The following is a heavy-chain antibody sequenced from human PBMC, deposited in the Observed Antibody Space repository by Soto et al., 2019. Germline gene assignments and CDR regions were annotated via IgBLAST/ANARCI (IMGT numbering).Heavy chain of an antibody. CDR3: ARGGSEGGLDV. CDR2: LYYSGNT. D-gene: IGHD3-10*01. Sequence: QMQLQESGPGVVKPSETLSLTCTVSGASISTYYWTWIRQAPGKGLEWIGYLYYSGNTNYNPSLKSRVNMSVDTSKTHFSLTLTSATAADTAVYFCARGGSEGGLDVWGQVTTVAVSS. CDR1: GASISTYY. J-gene: IGHJ6*02. V-gene: IGHV4-59*01.